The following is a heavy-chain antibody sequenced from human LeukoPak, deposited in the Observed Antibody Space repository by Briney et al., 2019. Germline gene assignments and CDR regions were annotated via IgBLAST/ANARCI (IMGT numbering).Heavy chain of an antibody. V-gene: IGHV4-34*01. CDR1: GGSFSGYY. D-gene: IGHD6-25*01. J-gene: IGHJ4*02. Sequence: PSETLSLTCAVYGGSFSGYYWSWIRQPPGKGLEWIGEINHSGSTNYNPSLKSRVTISVDTSKNQFSLKLSSVTAADTAVYYCARARGERRQFDYWGQGTLVTVSS. CDR2: INHSGST. CDR3: ARARGERRQFDY.